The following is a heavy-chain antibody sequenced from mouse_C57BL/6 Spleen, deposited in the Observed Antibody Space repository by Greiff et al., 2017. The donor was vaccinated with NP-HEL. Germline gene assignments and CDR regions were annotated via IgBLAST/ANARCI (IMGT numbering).Heavy chain of an antibody. Sequence: EVQLVESGAELVRPGASVKLSCTASGFNIKDDYMHWVKQRPEQGLEWIGWIDPENGDTEYASKFQGKATITADTSSNTAYLQLSSLTSEDTAVYYCTTGSPYYFDYWGQGTTLTVSS. CDR2: IDPENGDT. CDR1: GFNIKDDY. J-gene: IGHJ2*01. CDR3: TTGSPYYFDY. V-gene: IGHV14-4*01.